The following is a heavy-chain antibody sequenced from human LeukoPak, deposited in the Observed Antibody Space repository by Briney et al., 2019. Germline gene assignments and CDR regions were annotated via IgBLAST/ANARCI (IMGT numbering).Heavy chain of an antibody. CDR3: ARGAGGYDWGGNSGY. CDR2: IYYSGST. D-gene: IGHD5-12*01. V-gene: IGHV4-59*01. Sequence: SETLSLTCTVAGGSISSLYWSWIRQPPGKGLEWIGYIYYSGSTNYNPTLTSRVTISVDTSKNQFSLKLSSVTAADTAVYYCARGAGGYDWGGNSGYWGQGTLVTVSA. CDR1: GGSISSLY. J-gene: IGHJ4*02.